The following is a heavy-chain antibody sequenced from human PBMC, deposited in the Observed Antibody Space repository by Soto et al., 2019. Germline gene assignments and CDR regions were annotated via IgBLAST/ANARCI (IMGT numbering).Heavy chain of an antibody. CDR2: IDPSDSYT. V-gene: IGHV5-10-1*01. J-gene: IGHJ6*02. CDR1: GYSFTSYW. CDR3: ASTYCSSTICPYYYYGMDV. Sequence: GESLKISCKGSGYSFTSYWISWVRQMPGKGLEWMGRIDPSDSYTNYSPSFQGHVTISADKSISTAYLQWSSLKASDTAMYYCASTYCSSTICPYYYYGMDVWGQGTTVTVSS. D-gene: IGHD2-2*01.